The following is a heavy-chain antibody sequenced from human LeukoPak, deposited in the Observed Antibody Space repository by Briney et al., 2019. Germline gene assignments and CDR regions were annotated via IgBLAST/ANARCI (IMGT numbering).Heavy chain of an antibody. CDR1: GGSISSSSYY. D-gene: IGHD3-22*01. J-gene: IGHJ6*02. Sequence: SETLSLTCTVSGGSISSSSYYWGWIRQPPGKGLEWIGSIYYSGSTYYNPSLKSRVTISVDTSKNQFSLKPSSVTAADTAVYYCARDSSGYYWGGYYYYGMDVWGQGTTVTVSS. CDR3: ARDSSGYYWGGYYYYGMDV. CDR2: IYYSGST. V-gene: IGHV4-39*01.